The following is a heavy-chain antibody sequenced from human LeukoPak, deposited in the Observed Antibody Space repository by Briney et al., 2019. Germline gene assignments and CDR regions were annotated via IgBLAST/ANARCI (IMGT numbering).Heavy chain of an antibody. V-gene: IGHV4-39*02. Sequence: SATLSLTCTTSGGSISSSSYYWGWIRQPPGKGLEGIGSIFYSGNTYYNASLKRRVTISVATSKHLFSLKLSSVTSADTAVYYCARRSSGGGLFDYWGQGTLVTVSS. CDR3: ARRSSGGGLFDY. CDR2: IFYSGNT. J-gene: IGHJ4*02. D-gene: IGHD6-19*01. CDR1: GGSISSSSYY.